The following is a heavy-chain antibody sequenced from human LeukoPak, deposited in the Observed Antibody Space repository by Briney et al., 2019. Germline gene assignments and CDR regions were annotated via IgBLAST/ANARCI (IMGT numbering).Heavy chain of an antibody. Sequence: PSETLSLTCTVSVGSISGSHWSWTRQPPGKGLEWIAYMYNSGSTNYNPSLKSRVTISIDTSKNQFSLKLSSLTAADTAIYYCARGIESYGDYGYWGQGILVTVSS. D-gene: IGHD4-17*01. CDR1: VGSISGSH. J-gene: IGHJ4*02. CDR3: ARGIESYGDYGY. CDR2: MYNSGST. V-gene: IGHV4-59*01.